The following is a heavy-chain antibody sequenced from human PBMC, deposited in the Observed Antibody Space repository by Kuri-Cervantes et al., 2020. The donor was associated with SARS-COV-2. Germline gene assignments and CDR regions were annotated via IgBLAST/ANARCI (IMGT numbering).Heavy chain of an antibody. Sequence: SVKVSCKASGGTFSSYAISWVRQAPGQGLEWMGGIIPIFGTANYAQKFQGRVTITADESTSTAYMELSSVTAADTAVYYCARDHLLNAVTQSKALWFGEYEVYWFDPWGQGTLVTVSS. J-gene: IGHJ5*02. CDR2: IIPIFGTA. V-gene: IGHV1-69*13. CDR1: GGTFSSYA. D-gene: IGHD3-10*01. CDR3: ARDHLLNAVTQSKALWFGEYEVYWFDP.